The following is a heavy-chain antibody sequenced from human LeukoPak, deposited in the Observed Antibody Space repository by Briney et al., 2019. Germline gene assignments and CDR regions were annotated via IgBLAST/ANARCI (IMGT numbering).Heavy chain of an antibody. CDR3: ARVFNTVGFDY. CDR1: GFTFSSYW. J-gene: IGHJ4*02. Sequence: GGSLRLSCVASGFTFSSYWMTWVRQAPGKGLEWVASIKPDGGEKFYVDSVKGRFTISRDNARNSLDLRMNSLRAEDTAVYYCARVFNTVGFDYWGQGILVTVSS. V-gene: IGHV3-7*01. D-gene: IGHD4-23*01. CDR2: IKPDGGEK.